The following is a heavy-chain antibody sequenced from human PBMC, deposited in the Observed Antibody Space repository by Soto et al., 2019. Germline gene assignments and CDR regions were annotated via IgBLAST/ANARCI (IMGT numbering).Heavy chain of an antibody. CDR1: GDSVSSNSAA. V-gene: IGHV6-1*01. D-gene: IGHD6-19*01. CDR3: AREYNTGWST. Sequence: QLHQSGPGLVKPSQTLSLTCAISGDSVSSNSAAWNWIRQSPSGVHEWLGRTYYRSKWYNEYALPIKSRITISPHTSKNQYSLQLNSVTPDDTAMYYCAREYNTGWSTWGQGTLVTVSS. CDR2: TYYRSKWYN. J-gene: IGHJ4*02.